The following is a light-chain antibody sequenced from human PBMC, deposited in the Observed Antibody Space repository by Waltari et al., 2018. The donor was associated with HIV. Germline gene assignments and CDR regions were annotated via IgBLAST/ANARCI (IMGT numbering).Light chain of an antibody. CDR1: QDIANS. V-gene: IGKV1-33*01. CDR2: GTF. CDR3: QQWGILPVT. Sequence: DVQLTQSPSSLSASVGENVTITCRASQDIANSLNWYQQKPGQAPKLLVYGTFNLGPGIPPRFSGSGSGTDFTITIANLRADDSSTFYCQQWGILPVTFGQGTRL. J-gene: IGKJ5*01.